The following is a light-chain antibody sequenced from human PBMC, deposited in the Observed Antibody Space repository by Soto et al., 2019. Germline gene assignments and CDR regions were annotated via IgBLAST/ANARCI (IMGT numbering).Light chain of an antibody. V-gene: IGKV1D-12*01. J-gene: IGKJ4*01. CDR3: QQSSDFALT. Sequence: DIEMTQTPSFVSASLGDRVTITCRASQGISSCLAWYQQKPGKVPKLLIYAATILQSGVPSRFSGSEDGTDFSLSISSLQPKDFQTYFCQQSSDFALTLGGGIRVDLK. CDR1: QGISSC. CDR2: AAT.